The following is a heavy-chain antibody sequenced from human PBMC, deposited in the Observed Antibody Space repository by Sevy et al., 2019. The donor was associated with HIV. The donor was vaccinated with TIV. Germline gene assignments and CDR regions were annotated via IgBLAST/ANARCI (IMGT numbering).Heavy chain of an antibody. J-gene: IGHJ4*02. CDR2: LSYGCGKI. Sequence: GGSLRLSCAASGFDFSIYSMSWVRQAPGKWLEWVSTLSYGCGKINYADSVKGRFTISRDNSKSSVYPHMNNMRVEDTAVYYCAREGCTERHDYWGQGTLVTVSS. D-gene: IGHD2-8*02. CDR3: AREGCTERHDY. V-gene: IGHV3-23*01. CDR1: GFDFSIYS.